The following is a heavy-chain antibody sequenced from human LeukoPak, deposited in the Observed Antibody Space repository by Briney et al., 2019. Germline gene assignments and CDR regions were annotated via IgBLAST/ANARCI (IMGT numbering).Heavy chain of an antibody. Sequence: PGRSLRLSCAASGFTFSSYGMHWVRQAPGKGLEWVAVISYDGSNKYYADSVKGRFAMSRDNAKNTLYLQMNSLRVEDTAVYYCGRITGAYNLVDYWGQGTLVTVSS. V-gene: IGHV3-30*03. J-gene: IGHJ4*02. CDR1: GFTFSSYG. CDR2: ISYDGSNK. D-gene: IGHD1-14*01. CDR3: GRITGAYNLVDY.